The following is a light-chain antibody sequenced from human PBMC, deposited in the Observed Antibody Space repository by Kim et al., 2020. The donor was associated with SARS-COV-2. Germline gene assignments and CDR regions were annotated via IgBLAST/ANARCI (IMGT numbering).Light chain of an antibody. CDR3: MQSLQTPLT. CDR1: QSLQHSNGYNY. Sequence: PAVISCRSSQSLQHSNGYNYLDWYRQKPGKSPQLVISVASNRASGVPDRFSGSGSGTDYTLKISRVEAEDVGVYYCMQSLQTPLTFGGGTKVDIK. J-gene: IGKJ4*01. CDR2: VAS. V-gene: IGKV2-28*01.